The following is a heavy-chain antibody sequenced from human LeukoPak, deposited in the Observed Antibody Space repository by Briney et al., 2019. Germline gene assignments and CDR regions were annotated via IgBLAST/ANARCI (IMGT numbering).Heavy chain of an antibody. V-gene: IGHV3-74*01. CDR3: AKARGYSGYDYYY. CDR2: IDGDGSST. J-gene: IGHJ4*02. D-gene: IGHD5-12*01. Sequence: GGSLRLSCAASGFTFSSYWMHWVRQAPGKGLVWVSRIDGDGSSTSYADSVKGRFTIPRDNAKNTLYLQMNSLRAEDTAVYYCAKARGYSGYDYYYWGQGTLVTVSS. CDR1: GFTFSSYW.